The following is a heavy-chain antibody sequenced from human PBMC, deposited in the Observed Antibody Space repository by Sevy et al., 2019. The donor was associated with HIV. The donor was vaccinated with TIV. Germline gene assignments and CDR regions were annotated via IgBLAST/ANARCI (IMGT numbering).Heavy chain of an antibody. CDR3: ATDPIIVLLVTDGMDV. CDR2: IKSRPDGGTT. J-gene: IGHJ6*02. D-gene: IGHD2-8*01. CDR1: GFTFTYAW. Sequence: GGSLRLSCAASGFTFTYAWMSWVRQAPGKGLEWVGRIKSRPDGGTTDYAVSVKGRFTISRDDSKNTLYLQMNSLKAGDSAVYYCATDPIIVLLVTDGMDVWGQGTTVTVSS. V-gene: IGHV3-15*01.